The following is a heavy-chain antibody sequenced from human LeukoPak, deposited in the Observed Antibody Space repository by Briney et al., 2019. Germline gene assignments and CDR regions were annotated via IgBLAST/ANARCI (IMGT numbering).Heavy chain of an antibody. V-gene: IGHV1-2*06. Sequence: ASVKVSCKASGYTFTGYYMHWVRQAPGQGLEWMGRINPNSGGTNYAQKFQGRVTMTRDTSISTAYMELSRLRSDDTAVYYCARVGGRTTWGPTMSDSSGYYYNNWGQGTLVTVPS. D-gene: IGHD3-22*01. CDR2: INPNSGGT. J-gene: IGHJ4*02. CDR3: ARVGGRTTWGPTMSDSSGYYYNN. CDR1: GYTFTGYY.